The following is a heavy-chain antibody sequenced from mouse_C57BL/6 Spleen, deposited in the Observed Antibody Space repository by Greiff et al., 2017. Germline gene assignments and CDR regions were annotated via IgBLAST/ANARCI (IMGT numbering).Heavy chain of an antibody. CDR3: ARGDYYGSPYYAMDY. CDR2: INPSNGGT. Sequence: QVQLQQPGTELVKPGASVKLSCKASGYTFTSYWMHWVKQRPGQGLEWIGNINPSNGGTNYNEKFKSKATLTVDKSSSTAYMQLSSLTSEDSAVYYGARGDYYGSPYYAMDYWGQGTSVTVSS. V-gene: IGHV1-53*01. D-gene: IGHD1-1*01. CDR1: GYTFTSYW. J-gene: IGHJ4*01.